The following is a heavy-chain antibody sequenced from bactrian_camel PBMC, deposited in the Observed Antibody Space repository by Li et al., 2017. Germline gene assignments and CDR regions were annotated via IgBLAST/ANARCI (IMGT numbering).Heavy chain of an antibody. V-gene: IGHV3S53*01. CDR3: AAHLSVAFKCDLGSQYHY. J-gene: IGHJ4*01. CDR1: GYAERHNC. CDR2: IPTRGISP. D-gene: IGHD3*01. Sequence: HVQLVESGGGSAQPGGSLGLSCVVSGYAERHNCMAWFSQRPGQQREAVAAIPTRGISPSYADFAKDRFTIDRDNEKNTVTLRVDNLQPDDTATYYCAAHLSVAFKCDLGSQYHYWGQGTQVTVS.